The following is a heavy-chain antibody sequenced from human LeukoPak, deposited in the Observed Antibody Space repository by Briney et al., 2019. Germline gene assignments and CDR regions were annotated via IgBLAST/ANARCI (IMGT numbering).Heavy chain of an antibody. Sequence: GSLRLSCAASGSTFDDHGMSWVRQVPGKGLEWVAGINWNGGSTGYADSVKGRFTISRDNAKNSLFLQMNSLRAEDTALYYCAMGDSSGWYFDYWGQGTLVTVSS. J-gene: IGHJ4*02. D-gene: IGHD6-19*01. CDR1: GSTFDDHG. CDR2: INWNGGST. CDR3: AMGDSSGWYFDY. V-gene: IGHV3-20*04.